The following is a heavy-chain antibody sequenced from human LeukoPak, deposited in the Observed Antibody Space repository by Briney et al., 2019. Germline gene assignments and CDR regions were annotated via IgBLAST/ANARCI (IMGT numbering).Heavy chain of an antibody. CDR2: ISRSGSGI. D-gene: IGHD3-22*01. CDR3: ARGYSNYYYDSSGYYAPLDV. V-gene: IGHV3-48*01. Sequence: GGSLRLSCAATGFTFSNYNLNWVRQAPGKGLEWLSYISRSGSGIYYADSVKGRFTISRDNAKNSLYLQMNSLRAEDTAVYYCARGYSNYYYDSSGYYAPLDVWGKGTTVTVSS. CDR1: GFTFSNYN. J-gene: IGHJ6*04.